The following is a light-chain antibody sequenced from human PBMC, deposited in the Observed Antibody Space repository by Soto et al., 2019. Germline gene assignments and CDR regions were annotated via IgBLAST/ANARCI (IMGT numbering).Light chain of an antibody. J-gene: IGKJ5*01. Sequence: EIVLTQSPGTLSLSPGERATLSCRASQSVASRNLAWYQQKPGQAPRLLIYGASTRATGIPARFSGSGSGTDFTLTISSLEPEDFAVYYCQQRGNWPGTFGQGTRLEIK. V-gene: IGKV3-11*01. CDR2: GAS. CDR1: QSVASRN. CDR3: QQRGNWPGT.